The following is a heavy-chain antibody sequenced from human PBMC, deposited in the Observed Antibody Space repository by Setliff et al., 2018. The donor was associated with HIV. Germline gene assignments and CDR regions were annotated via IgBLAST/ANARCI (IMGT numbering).Heavy chain of an antibody. Sequence: PGESLKISCKGSGYIFSNFWIAWVRQVPGKGLEWMGIIDPGDSDTRYTPSYQGRIIMSIDRFRSTAYLQWRSLTPSDSALYYCARQRPPGYSSPYTIEYWGQGTLVTVSS. D-gene: IGHD6-13*01. CDR1: GYIFSNFW. CDR2: IDPGDSDT. J-gene: IGHJ4*02. V-gene: IGHV5-51*01. CDR3: ARQRPPGYSSPYTIEY.